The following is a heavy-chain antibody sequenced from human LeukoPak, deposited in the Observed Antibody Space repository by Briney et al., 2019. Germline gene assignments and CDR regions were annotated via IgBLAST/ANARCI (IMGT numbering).Heavy chain of an antibody. CDR2: ISGYNGNT. Sequence: ASVKVSCKAAGYTFTTYGISWVRQAPGQGLEWRGWISGYNGNTNYSQKFQGRVTMTTDTSTTTAYMDVRSLRSDDTAMYYCARRQQNRLAAGGNWFDPWGQGTLVTVSS. D-gene: IGHD6-13*01. V-gene: IGHV1-18*01. CDR1: GYTFTTYG. CDR3: ARRQQNRLAAGGNWFDP. J-gene: IGHJ5*02.